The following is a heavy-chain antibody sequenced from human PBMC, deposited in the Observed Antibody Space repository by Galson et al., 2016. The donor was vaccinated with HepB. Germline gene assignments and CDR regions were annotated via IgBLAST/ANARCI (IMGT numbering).Heavy chain of an antibody. V-gene: IGHV3-53*01. Sequence: SLRLSCAASDFTVSNNYMMWVRQAPGKGLEWVSLIYSGGTTHYTDSVQGRFTISRDSSKNTLYLLLNSLRAEDTAMYYCATLNYYSGRHYWGPGTLVTISS. CDR2: IYSGGTT. CDR3: ATLNYYSGRHY. D-gene: IGHD3-10*01. J-gene: IGHJ4*02. CDR1: DFTVSNNY.